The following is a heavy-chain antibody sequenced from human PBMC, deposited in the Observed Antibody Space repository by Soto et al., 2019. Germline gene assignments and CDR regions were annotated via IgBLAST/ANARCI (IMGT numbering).Heavy chain of an antibody. CDR2: IYHSGST. V-gene: IGHV4-30-2*01. J-gene: IGHJ4*02. Sequence: SENLSLTCAVSGGSISRGGYSGSWIRQPPGKGLEWIGYIYHSGSTYYNPSLKSRVTISVDRSKNQFSLKLSSVTAADTAVYCCARVEWYGIGPNMLAFCGQGTPVPGS. CDR1: GGSISRGGYS. CDR3: ARVEWYGIGPNMLAF. D-gene: IGHD3-3*01.